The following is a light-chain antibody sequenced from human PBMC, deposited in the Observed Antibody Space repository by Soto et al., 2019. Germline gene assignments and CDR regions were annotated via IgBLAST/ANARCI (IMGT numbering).Light chain of an antibody. J-gene: IGKJ1*01. Sequence: DVVMTQSPLSLPVTLGQPASISCRSSQSLVHSDGNTYLNWFQQRPGQSPRRLIYKVSNRDSGVPVRFSGSGSGTDFTLQISRVEAEDVGVYYCMQGTYWPRTFGQGTTVEIK. CDR1: QSLVHSDGNTY. CDR3: MQGTYWPRT. CDR2: KVS. V-gene: IGKV2-30*02.